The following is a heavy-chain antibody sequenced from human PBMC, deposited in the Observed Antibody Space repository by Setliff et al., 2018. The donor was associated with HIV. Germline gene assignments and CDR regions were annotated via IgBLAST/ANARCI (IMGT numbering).Heavy chain of an antibody. CDR2: IYYMGRT. Sequence: PSETLSLTCTVSGGSISGSVWSWIRQPPGKGLEFVGYIYYMGRTTYNPSLKSRLTISVDKSKSQFSLKVRSVTAADTAVYYCARMDSSTWPDYYFYGMDVWG. CDR3: ARMDSSTWPDYYFYGMDV. V-gene: IGHV4-59*01. D-gene: IGHD2-2*01. J-gene: IGHJ6*02. CDR1: GGSISGSV.